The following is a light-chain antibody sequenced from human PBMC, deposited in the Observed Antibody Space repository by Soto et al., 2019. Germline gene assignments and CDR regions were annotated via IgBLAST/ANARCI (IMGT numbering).Light chain of an antibody. CDR3: QQFHNWPPIT. CDR1: QTISSY. Sequence: EIVLTQSPATLSLSLGERATLSCRASQTISSYLAWYQQKPGQAPRLLIYDASNRATGIPARFSGSGSGTDFTLTISSLDPEDFAVYYCQQFHNWPPITFGQGTRLEIK. J-gene: IGKJ5*01. V-gene: IGKV3-11*01. CDR2: DAS.